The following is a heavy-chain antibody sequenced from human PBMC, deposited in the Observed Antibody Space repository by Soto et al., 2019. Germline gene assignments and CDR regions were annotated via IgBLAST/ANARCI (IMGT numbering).Heavy chain of an antibody. J-gene: IGHJ4*02. CDR1: GGSISSGGYY. Sequence: SETLSLTCTVSGGSISSGGYYWSWIRQHPGKGLEWIGYIYYSGSTYYNPSLKSRVTISVDTSKNQFSLKRSSVTAADTAVYYCARDGRFLEWLSHWGQGTLVTVSS. V-gene: IGHV4-31*03. D-gene: IGHD3-3*01. CDR2: IYYSGST. CDR3: ARDGRFLEWLSH.